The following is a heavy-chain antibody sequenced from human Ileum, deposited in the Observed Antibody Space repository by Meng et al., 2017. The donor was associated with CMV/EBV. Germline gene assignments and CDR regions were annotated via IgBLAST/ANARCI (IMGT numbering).Heavy chain of an antibody. D-gene: IGHD3-22*01. CDR3: AKGLDSGSHYRAFEI. Sequence: SGFNFTNSVMIWVRQAPGSGLEWVSTLYYTGDVTYYADSVKGRFTISRDTPTSTLYLQMNGLRAEDTALYYCAKGLDSGSHYRAFEILGQGTMVTVSS. CDR2: LYYTGDVT. J-gene: IGHJ3*02. V-gene: IGHV3-23*01. CDR1: GFNFTNSV.